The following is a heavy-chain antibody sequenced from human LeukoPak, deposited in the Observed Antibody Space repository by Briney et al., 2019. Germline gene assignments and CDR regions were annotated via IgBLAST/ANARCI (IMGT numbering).Heavy chain of an antibody. V-gene: IGHV1-46*01. CDR3: ARVPKLEGRAGGFDAFDI. D-gene: IGHD1-1*01. J-gene: IGHJ3*02. CDR1: GYTFTSYY. Sequence: GASVKVSCKASGYTFTSYYMHWVRQAPGQGLEWMGIINPSGGSTSYAQKFQGRVTMTRDTSTSTVYMELSSLRSEDTAVYYCARVPKLEGRAGGFDAFDIWGQGTMVTVSS. CDR2: INPSGGST.